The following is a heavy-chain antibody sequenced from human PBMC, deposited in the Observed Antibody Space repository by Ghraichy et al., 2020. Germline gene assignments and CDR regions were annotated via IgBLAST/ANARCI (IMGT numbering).Heavy chain of an antibody. D-gene: IGHD5-18*01. Sequence: ASVKVSCKTSGYTFSRYAFHWVRQAPGQRLECMGWINGGSGDTKYSQKFQGRVTITRDTSASTVYMELSSLRSEDTAVYYCASDPYGYKYYFDYWGQGTLVTVSS. CDR3: ASDPYGYKYYFDY. CDR2: INGGSGDT. CDR1: GYTFSRYA. V-gene: IGHV1-3*01. J-gene: IGHJ4*02.